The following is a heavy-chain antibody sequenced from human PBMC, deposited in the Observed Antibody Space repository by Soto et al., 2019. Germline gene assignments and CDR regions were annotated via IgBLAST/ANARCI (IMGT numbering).Heavy chain of an antibody. V-gene: IGHV4-59*01. CDR3: ARIHSPGPPNYYYYYYMDV. Sequence: QVQLQESGPGLVKPSETLSLTCTVSGGSISSYYWSWIRQPPGKGLEWIGYIYYSGSTNYNPSLKSRVTISVDTSKNPFSLKLSSVTAADTAVYYCARIHSPGPPNYYYYYYMDVWGKGTTVTVSS. J-gene: IGHJ6*03. CDR1: GGSISSYY. D-gene: IGHD5-18*01. CDR2: IYYSGST.